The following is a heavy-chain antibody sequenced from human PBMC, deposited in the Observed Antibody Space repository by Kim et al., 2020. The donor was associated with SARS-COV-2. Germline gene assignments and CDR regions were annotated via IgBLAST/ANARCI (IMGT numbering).Heavy chain of an antibody. Sequence: GGSLRLSCVGSGFTFGDYGMGWVRQAPGKGLEWVGFIRNKAYGGTTEYASSVKGRFTISRDDSKSIAYLQMSSLRTEDTAVYYCNRVSGPDFNGYPYYYYMDVWGKGATVIVS. V-gene: IGHV3-49*04. CDR2: IRNKAYGGTT. CDR3: NRVSGPDFNGYPYYYYMDV. D-gene: IGHD1-26*01. J-gene: IGHJ6*03. CDR1: GFTFGDYG.